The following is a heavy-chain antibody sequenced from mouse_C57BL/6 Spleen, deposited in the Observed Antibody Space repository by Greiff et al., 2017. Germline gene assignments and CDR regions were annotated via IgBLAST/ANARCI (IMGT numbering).Heavy chain of an antibody. CDR1: GYSITSGYY. Sequence: EVKLQESGPGLVKPSQSLSLTCSVTGYSITSGYYWNWIRQFPGNKLEWMGYISYDGSNNYNPSLKNRISITRDTSKNQFFLKLNSVTTEDTATYYCARDGDYGSSLFAYWGQGTLVTVSA. D-gene: IGHD1-1*01. CDR2: ISYDGSN. V-gene: IGHV3-6*01. J-gene: IGHJ3*01. CDR3: ARDGDYGSSLFAY.